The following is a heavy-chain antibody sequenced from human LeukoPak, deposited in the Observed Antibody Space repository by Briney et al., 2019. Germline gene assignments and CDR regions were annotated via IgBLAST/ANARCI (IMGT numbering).Heavy chain of an antibody. J-gene: IGHJ5*02. Sequence: SETLSLTCTVSGGSISSYYWSWIRQPPGKGLEWIGYIYYSGSTNYNPPLKSRVTISVDTSKNQFSLKLSSVTAADTAVYYCARVNYYDSSGPHGFDPWGQGTLVTVSS. CDR1: GGSISSYY. CDR2: IYYSGST. V-gene: IGHV4-59*01. CDR3: ARVNYYDSSGPHGFDP. D-gene: IGHD3-22*01.